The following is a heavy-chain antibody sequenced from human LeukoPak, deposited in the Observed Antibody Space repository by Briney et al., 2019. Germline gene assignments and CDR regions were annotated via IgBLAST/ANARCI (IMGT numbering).Heavy chain of an antibody. CDR2: IFYIGST. D-gene: IGHD1-26*01. CDR1: GGSITSYY. V-gene: IGHV4-59*12. J-gene: IGHJ4*02. CDR3: AREGSHRGYFDD. Sequence: PSETLSLTFTVSGGSITSYYWSWIRQPPGKGLEWIGYIFYIGSTNYNPSLQSRVTISVDTSKNQFSLKLSSVTAADTAVYYCAREGSHRGYFDDWGQGTRVTVSS.